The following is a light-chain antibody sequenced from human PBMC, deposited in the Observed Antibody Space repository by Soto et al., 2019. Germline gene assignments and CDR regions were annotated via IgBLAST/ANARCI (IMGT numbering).Light chain of an antibody. J-gene: IGLJ2*01. V-gene: IGLV1-44*01. CDR1: SSNIGSNT. CDR2: STN. Sequence: QSVLTQPPSASGTPGQRVTISCSGSSSNIGSNTVNWYQQLPGSAPKLLMYSTNQRPSGVPDRFSGSKSGTSASLAISGLQSEDEADYYCAAWDGSLNVVLFGGGNKLTVL. CDR3: AAWDGSLNVVL.